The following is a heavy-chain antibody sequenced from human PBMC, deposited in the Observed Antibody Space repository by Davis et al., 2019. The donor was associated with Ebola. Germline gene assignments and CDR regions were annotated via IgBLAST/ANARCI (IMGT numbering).Heavy chain of an antibody. J-gene: IGHJ4*02. D-gene: IGHD5-18*01. CDR3: ARDRGYNYGLPDY. CDR1: GFTFSSYW. CDR2: IKQDGSEK. V-gene: IGHV3-7*01. Sequence: GESLKISCAASGFTFSSYWMSWVRQAPGKGLEWVANIKQDGSEKYYVDSVKGRFTISRDNSKNTLYLQMNSLRAEDTAVYYCARDRGYNYGLPDYWGQGTLVTVSS.